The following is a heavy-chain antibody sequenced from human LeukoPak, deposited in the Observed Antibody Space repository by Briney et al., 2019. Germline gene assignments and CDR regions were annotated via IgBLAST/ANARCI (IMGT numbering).Heavy chain of an antibody. CDR1: GFTFSSYA. V-gene: IGHV3-23*01. D-gene: IGHD3-22*01. CDR3: AKGATLRNYYDSSGYYILTFDY. Sequence: GGSLRLSCAVFGFTFSSYAMSWVRQAPGKGLEWVSSLSGSGGSTYYADSVKGRFTISRDNSKNTLFLQMNSLRAEDTAVYYCAKGATLRNYYDSSGYYILTFDYWGQGTLVTVSS. CDR2: LSGSGGST. J-gene: IGHJ4*02.